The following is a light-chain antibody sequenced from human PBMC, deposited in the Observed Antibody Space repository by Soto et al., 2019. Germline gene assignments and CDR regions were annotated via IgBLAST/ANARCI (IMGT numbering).Light chain of an antibody. V-gene: IGLV1-44*01. Sequence: QSELTQPPSASGTPGQRVTISCSGSSSNIGSNTVNWYQQLPGTAPKLLICSNNQRPSGVPDRFSGSKSGTSASLAISGLQSEDEADYYCAAWDDSLNGVVFGGGTKLTVL. CDR2: SNN. CDR1: SSNIGSNT. J-gene: IGLJ2*01. CDR3: AAWDDSLNGVV.